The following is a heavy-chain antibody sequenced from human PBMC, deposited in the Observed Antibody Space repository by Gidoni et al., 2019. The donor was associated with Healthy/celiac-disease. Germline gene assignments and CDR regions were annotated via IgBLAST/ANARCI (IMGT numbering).Heavy chain of an antibody. V-gene: IGHV3-30-3*01. CDR1: GFTFSSYA. CDR2: ISYDGSNK. J-gene: IGHJ6*02. CDR3: ARVSGYYSYYYYGMDV. D-gene: IGHD3-22*01. Sequence: QVQLVESGGGVVQPGRSLRLSCAASGFTFSSYAMHWVRQAPGKGLEWVAVISYDGSNKYYADSVKGRFTISRDNSKNTLYLQMNSLRAEDTAVYYCARVSGYYSYYYYGMDVWGQGTTVTVSS.